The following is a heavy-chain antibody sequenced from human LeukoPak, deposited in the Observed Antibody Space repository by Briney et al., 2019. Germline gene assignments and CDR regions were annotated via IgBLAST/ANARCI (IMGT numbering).Heavy chain of an antibody. CDR2: ITASGGST. V-gene: IGHV3-23*01. D-gene: IGHD1-1*01. CDR3: AKRGTPLPYYDY. J-gene: IGHJ4*02. CDR1: GFAFGTYA. Sequence: HPGESLRLSCAGSGFAFGTYAMSWVRQAPGKGLEWVSAITASGGSTYYADSLKGRFTISRDNSKNTLYLQMSSLRAEDTAVFYCAKRGTPLPYYDYWGQGALVTVSS.